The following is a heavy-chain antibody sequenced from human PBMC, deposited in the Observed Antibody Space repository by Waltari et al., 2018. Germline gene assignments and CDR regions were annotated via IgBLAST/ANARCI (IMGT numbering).Heavy chain of an antibody. D-gene: IGHD2-2*01. CDR2: IIPIFGTA. V-gene: IGHV1-69*12. CDR3: ASLGYCSSTRCGNAFDI. J-gene: IGHJ3*02. CDR1: GGTCSSYA. Sequence: QVQLVQSGAGVKKPGSSVKASCKASGGTCSSYAISWVRQVPGHGLEWMGGIIPIFGTANYAQKFQGRVTITADESTSTAYMELSSLRSEDTAVYYCASLGYCSSTRCGNAFDIWGQGTMVTVSS.